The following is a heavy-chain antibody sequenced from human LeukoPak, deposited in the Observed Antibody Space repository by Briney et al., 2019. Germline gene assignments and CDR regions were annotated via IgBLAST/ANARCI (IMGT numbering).Heavy chain of an antibody. CDR3: AREPLYSSSSFDY. CDR2: INPSGGST. Sequence: ASVKVSCKASGYTFTNYGINWVRQAPGQGLEWMGIINPSGGSTSYAQKFQGRVTMTRDTPTSTVYMELSSLRSEDTAVYYCAREPLYSSSSFDYWGQGTLVTVSS. V-gene: IGHV1-46*01. D-gene: IGHD6-6*01. CDR1: GYTFTNYG. J-gene: IGHJ4*02.